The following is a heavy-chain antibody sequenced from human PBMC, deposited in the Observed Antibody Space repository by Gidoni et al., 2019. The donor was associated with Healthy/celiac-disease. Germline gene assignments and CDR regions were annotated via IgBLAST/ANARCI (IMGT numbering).Heavy chain of an antibody. D-gene: IGHD3-3*01. V-gene: IGHV4-61*02. CDR1: GGSISSGSYY. CDR3: ARWSYYYYGMDV. J-gene: IGHJ6*02. Sequence: QVQLQESGPGLVKPSQTLSLTCTVSGGSISSGSYYWSWIRQPAGKGLEWIGRIYTSGSTNYNPSLKSRVTISVDTSKNQFSLKLSSVTAADTAVYYCARWSYYYYGMDVWGQGTTVTVSS. CDR2: IYTSGST.